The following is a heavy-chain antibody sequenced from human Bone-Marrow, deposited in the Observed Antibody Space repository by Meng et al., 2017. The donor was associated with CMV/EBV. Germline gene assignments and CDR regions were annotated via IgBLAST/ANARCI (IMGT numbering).Heavy chain of an antibody. J-gene: IGHJ6*02. CDR2: ISSSSSTI. D-gene: IGHD3-3*01. Sequence: GESLKISCAASGFTFSSYSMNWVRQAPGKGLEWVSYISSSSSTIYYADSVKGRFTISRDNATNSLYLQMNSLRAEDTAVYYCARDQKKRIFGVVIHKKYYYYYYGMDVWGQGTTVTVSS. CDR3: ARDQKKRIFGVVIHKKYYYYYYGMDV. CDR1: GFTFSSYS. V-gene: IGHV3-48*04.